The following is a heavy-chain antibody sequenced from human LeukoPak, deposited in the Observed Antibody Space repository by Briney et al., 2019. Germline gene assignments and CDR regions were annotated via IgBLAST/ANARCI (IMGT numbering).Heavy chain of an antibody. J-gene: IGHJ4*02. D-gene: IGHD3-3*01. CDR2: INPNSGGT. Sequence: ASVKVSCKASGYTFTGHYMHWVRQAPGRGLEWMGWINPNSGGTNYAQKFQGRVTMTRDTSISTAYMELSRLRSDDTAVYYCARVRRGYLEIDYWGQGTLVTVSS. CDR3: ARVRRGYLEIDY. V-gene: IGHV1-2*02. CDR1: GYTFTGHY.